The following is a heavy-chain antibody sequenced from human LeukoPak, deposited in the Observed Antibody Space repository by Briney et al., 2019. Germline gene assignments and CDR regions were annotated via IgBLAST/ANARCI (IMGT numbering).Heavy chain of an antibody. CDR3: ARGPRSSGYFYYLNY. Sequence: SETLSLTCAVYGGSFSGYYWSWIRQPPGKGLEWIGEINHSGSTNCNPSLKSRVTISVDTSKNQFSLKLSSVTAADTAVYYCARGPRSSGYFYYLNYWGQGTLVTVTS. V-gene: IGHV4-34*01. J-gene: IGHJ4*02. CDR1: GGSFSGYY. CDR2: INHSGST. D-gene: IGHD3-22*01.